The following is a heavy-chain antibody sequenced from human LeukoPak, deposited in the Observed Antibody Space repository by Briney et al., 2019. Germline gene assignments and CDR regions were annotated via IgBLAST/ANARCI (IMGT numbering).Heavy chain of an antibody. D-gene: IGHD4-17*01. CDR1: GLSLSTSGMC. J-gene: IGHJ4*02. V-gene: IGHV2-70*11. CDR2: FDEADDK. CDR3: ARKYGYYSSRYYFDY. Sequence: SGPALGIPTETLTLTCTFSGLSLSTSGMCVGWMREPPGKDLGWLERFDEADDKCYNTSLKTRLTISKDTSKNQVVRTMTNMGPDDTAMYYCARKYGYYSSRYYFDYWGQGTLVTVSS.